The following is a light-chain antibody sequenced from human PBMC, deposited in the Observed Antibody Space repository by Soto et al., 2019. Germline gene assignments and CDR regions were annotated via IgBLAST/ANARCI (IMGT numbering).Light chain of an antibody. V-gene: IGLV4-69*01. CDR2: VNSDGSH. CDR1: SGHSHYA. J-gene: IGLJ2*01. Sequence: QPVLTQSPSASASLGASVKLTCTLSSGHSHYAIAWHQQQPEKGPRYLMKVNSDGSHSKGDGIPDRFSGSSSGAERYLTISSLHSEDEADYFCQTWGTGSVVFGGGTKVTVL. CDR3: QTWGTGSVV.